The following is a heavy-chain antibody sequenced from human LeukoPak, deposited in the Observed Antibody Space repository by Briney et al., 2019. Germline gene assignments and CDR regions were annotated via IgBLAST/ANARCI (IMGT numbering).Heavy chain of an antibody. D-gene: IGHD1-26*01. CDR2: ISGSGGST. J-gene: IGHJ5*02. CDR3: AKTGMGATAPNWFDP. CDR1: GFTFSSYA. Sequence: PGGSLRLSCAASGFTFSSYAMSWVRQAPGKGLEWVSAISGSGGSTYYADSVKGRFTISRDNSKNTLYLQMNSLRAEDTAVYYCAKTGMGATAPNWFDPWGQGTLVTVSS. V-gene: IGHV3-23*01.